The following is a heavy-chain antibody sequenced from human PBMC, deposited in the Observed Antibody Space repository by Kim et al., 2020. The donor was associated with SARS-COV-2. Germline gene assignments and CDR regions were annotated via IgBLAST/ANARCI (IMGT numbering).Heavy chain of an antibody. J-gene: IGHJ6*02. V-gene: IGHV3-15*01. D-gene: IGHD3-10*01. CDR2: IKSKTDGGTT. CDR3: TRVGTGSGSYYQKPPSSPYYGMDV. Sequence: GGSLRLSCAASGFTFSNAWMSWVRQAPGKGLEWVGRIKSKTDGGTTDYAAPVKGRFTISRDDSKNTLYLQMNSLKTEDTAVYYCTRVGTGSGSYYQKPPSSPYYGMDVWGQGTTVTVSS. CDR1: GFTFSNAW.